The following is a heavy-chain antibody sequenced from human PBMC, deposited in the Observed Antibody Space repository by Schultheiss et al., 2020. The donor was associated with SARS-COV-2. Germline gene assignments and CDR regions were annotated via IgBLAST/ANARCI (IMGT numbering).Heavy chain of an antibody. Sequence: GGSLRLSCAASGFTFSDFAMSWVRQAPGKGLEWVSAMSGSGSNSYYADSVKGRFTISRDNAKNSLYLQMNSLRAEDTALYYCAKGLRIAVAGTFNDYYYGMDVWGQGTTVTVSS. CDR2: MSGSGSNS. J-gene: IGHJ6*02. CDR3: AKGLRIAVAGTFNDYYYGMDV. V-gene: IGHV3-23*01. CDR1: GFTFSDFA. D-gene: IGHD6-19*01.